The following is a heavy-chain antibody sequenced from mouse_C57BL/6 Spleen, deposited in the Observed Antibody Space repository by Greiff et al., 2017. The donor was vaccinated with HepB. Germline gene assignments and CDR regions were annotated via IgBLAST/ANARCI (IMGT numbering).Heavy chain of an antibody. J-gene: IGHJ4*01. CDR2: FYPGSGSI. D-gene: IGHD1-1*01. CDR3: ARHANYYYGSSSYYYAMDY. CDR1: GYTFTEYT. Sequence: QVQLQQSGAELVKPGASVKLSCKASGYTFTEYTIHWVKQRSGQGLEWIGWFYPGSGSIKYNEKFKDKATLTADKSSSTVYMELSRLTSEDSAVYFCARHANYYYGSSSYYYAMDYWGQGTSVTVAS. V-gene: IGHV1-62-2*01.